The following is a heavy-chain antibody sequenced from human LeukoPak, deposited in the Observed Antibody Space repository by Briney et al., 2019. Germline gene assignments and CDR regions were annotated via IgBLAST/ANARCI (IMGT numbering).Heavy chain of an antibody. D-gene: IGHD5-12*01. CDR1: GFTFSSYA. J-gene: IGHJ4*02. CDR2: ISGSGGST. V-gene: IGHV3-23*01. CDR3: ARSQIYVDIVATTPQAY. Sequence: PGGSLRLSCAASGFTFSSYAMSWVRQAPGKGLEWVSAISGSGGSTYYADSVKGRFTISRDNSKNTLYLQMNSLRAEDTAVYYCARSQIYVDIVATTPQAYWGQGTLVTVSS.